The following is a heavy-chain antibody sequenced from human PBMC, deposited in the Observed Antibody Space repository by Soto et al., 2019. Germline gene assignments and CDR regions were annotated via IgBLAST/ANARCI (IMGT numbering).Heavy chain of an antibody. D-gene: IGHD3-10*01. CDR1: GGSFSGYY. V-gene: IGHV4-34*01. CDR2: INHSGST. Sequence: QVQLQQWGAGLLKPSETLSLTCAVYGGSFSGYYWSWIRQPPGKGLEWIGEINHSGSTNYNPSLKSRVTISVDTSKNQFSLKLSSVTAADTAVYYCARNYGSGSYAARTRHNWFDPWGQGTLVTVSS. J-gene: IGHJ5*02. CDR3: ARNYGSGSYAARTRHNWFDP.